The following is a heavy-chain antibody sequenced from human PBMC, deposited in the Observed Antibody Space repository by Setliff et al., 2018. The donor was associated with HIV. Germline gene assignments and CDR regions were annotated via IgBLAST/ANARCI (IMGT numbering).Heavy chain of an antibody. V-gene: IGHV1-46*01. D-gene: IGHD3-3*01. CDR2: INPSDGST. J-gene: IGHJ5*02. CDR3: ARDKTPIFGVVIATNWFDP. Sequence: VKVSCKASGYTFTSYYMHWVRQAPGQGLEWMGMINPSDGSTRYAQKLQGRVTMTRDTSTTTVYMELRSLRSEDTAVHYCARDKTPIFGVVIATNWFDPWGQGTLVTVSS. CDR1: GYTFTSYY.